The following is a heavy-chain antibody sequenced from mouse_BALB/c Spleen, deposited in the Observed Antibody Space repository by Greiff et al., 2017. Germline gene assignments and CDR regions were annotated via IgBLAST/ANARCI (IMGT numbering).Heavy chain of an antibody. CDR2: ISYSGST. J-gene: IGHJ3*01. CDR3: AREGVTWFAY. D-gene: IGHD2-1*01. V-gene: IGHV3-2*02. CDR1: GYSITSDYA. Sequence: EVQLQESGPGLVKPSQSLSLTCTVTGYSITSDYAWNWIRQFPGNKLEWMGYISYSGSTSYNPSLKSRISITRDTSKNQFFLQLNSVTTEDTATYYCAREGVTWFAYWGQGTLVTVSA.